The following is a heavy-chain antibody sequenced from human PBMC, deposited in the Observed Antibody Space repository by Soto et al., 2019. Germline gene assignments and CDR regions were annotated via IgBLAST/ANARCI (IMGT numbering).Heavy chain of an antibody. CDR2: ISSSSSTI. V-gene: IGHV3-48*01. J-gene: IGHJ4*02. D-gene: IGHD3-10*01. CDR3: ARAPHLLWFGELFPETFDY. CDR1: GFTFSSYS. Sequence: GESLKISCAASGFTFSSYSMNWVRQAPGKGLEWVSYISSSSSTIYYADSVKGRFTISRDNAKNSLYLQMNSLRAEDTAVYYCARAPHLLWFGELFPETFDYWGQGTLVTVSS.